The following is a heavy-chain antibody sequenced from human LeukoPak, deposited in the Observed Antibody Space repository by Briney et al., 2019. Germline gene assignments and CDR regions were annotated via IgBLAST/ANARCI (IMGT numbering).Heavy chain of an antibody. CDR2: IYYTGST. CDR1: GGSVSSGSYY. Sequence: SETLSLTCSVSGGSVSSGSYYWSWIRQAPGKRLEWIGYIYYTGSTDYNPSLKSRVSISVDTSKKQLSLKLSSVTAADTAVYYCARVVPKQQLVDAFDIWGQGTMVTVSS. J-gene: IGHJ3*02. CDR3: ARVVPKQQLVDAFDI. V-gene: IGHV4-61*01. D-gene: IGHD6-13*01.